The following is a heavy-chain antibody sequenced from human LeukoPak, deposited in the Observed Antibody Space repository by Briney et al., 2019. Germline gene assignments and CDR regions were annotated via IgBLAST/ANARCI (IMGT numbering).Heavy chain of an antibody. CDR2: IYYSGST. D-gene: IGHD3-22*01. CDR1: GGSISSSSYY. V-gene: IGHV4-39*01. CDR3: ARLFPAPYYYDSSGYFDY. J-gene: IGHJ4*02. Sequence: PSETLSLTCTVSGGSISSSSYYWGWIRQPPGKGLEWIGSIYYSGSTHYNPSLKSRVTISVDTSKNQFSLKLSSVTAADTAVYYCARLFPAPYYYDSSGYFDYWGQGTLVTVSS.